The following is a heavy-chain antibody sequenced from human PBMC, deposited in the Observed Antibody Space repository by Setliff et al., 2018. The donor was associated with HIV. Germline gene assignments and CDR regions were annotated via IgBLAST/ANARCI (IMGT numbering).Heavy chain of an antibody. V-gene: IGHV1-46*01. Sequence: RASVKVSCKASGYTFTRYYMHWLRPAAGQGLEWMGMISPSGISTSYAQRFQGRVTIITVQSTSTAYLELGSPRSDDPAVYYCAGHPAWECGIWGQGTMVTVSS. CDR2: ISPSGIST. CDR1: GYTFTRYY. CDR3: AGHPAWECGI. J-gene: IGHJ3*02. D-gene: IGHD1-26*01.